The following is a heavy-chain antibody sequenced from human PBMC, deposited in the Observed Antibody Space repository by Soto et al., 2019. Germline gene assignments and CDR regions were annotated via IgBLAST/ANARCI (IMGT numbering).Heavy chain of an antibody. CDR3: AGYDSSGYYLDY. J-gene: IGHJ4*02. CDR2: IYISGST. Sequence: NPSETLSLTCSVSGGSISSHYWSWIRQPAGKGLEWIGLIYISGSTNYNPSLKSRVTMSVDTSKSQFSLKLSSVTAADTAVYYCAGYDSSGYYLDYWGQGTLVTVSS. V-gene: IGHV4-4*07. D-gene: IGHD3-22*01. CDR1: GGSISSHY.